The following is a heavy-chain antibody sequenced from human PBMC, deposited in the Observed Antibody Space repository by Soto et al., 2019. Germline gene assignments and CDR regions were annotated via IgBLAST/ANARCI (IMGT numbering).Heavy chain of an antibody. D-gene: IGHD5-18*01. CDR2: IYYSGST. CDR1: GGSISSGGYY. Sequence: QVQLQESGPGLVKPSQTLSLTCTVSGGSISSGGYYWSWIRQHPGKGLEWIGYIYYSGSTYYNPSLKSRVTISVDTSKNQFSLKLSSVTAADTAVYYCARDRSDGHSYGYGWFDPWGQGTLVTVSS. CDR3: ARDRSDGHSYGYGWFDP. J-gene: IGHJ5*02. V-gene: IGHV4-31*03.